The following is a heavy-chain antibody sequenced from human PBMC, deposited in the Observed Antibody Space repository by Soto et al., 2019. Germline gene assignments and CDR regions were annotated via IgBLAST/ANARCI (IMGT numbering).Heavy chain of an antibody. V-gene: IGHV4-59*08. D-gene: IGHD2-2*01. Sequence: SETLSLTCTVSGGSISSYYWSWIRQPPGKGLEWIGYIYYSGSTNYNPSLKSRVTISVDTSKNQFSLKLSSVTAADTAVYYCARAKVVVVPAAADYYYYGMDVWGQGTTVTVSS. J-gene: IGHJ6*02. CDR1: GGSISSYY. CDR3: ARAKVVVVPAAADYYYYGMDV. CDR2: IYYSGST.